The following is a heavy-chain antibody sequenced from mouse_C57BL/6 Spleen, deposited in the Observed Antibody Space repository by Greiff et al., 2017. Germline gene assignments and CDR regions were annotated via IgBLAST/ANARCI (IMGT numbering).Heavy chain of an antibody. CDR3: ASITTVEYFDV. V-gene: IGHV2-2*01. Sequence: QVQLQQSGPGLVQPSQSLSITCTVSGFSLTSYGVHWVRQSPGKGLEWLGVIWSGGSTDYNAAFISRLSISKDNSKSQVFFKMNSLQADDTAIYDCASITTVEYFDVWGTGTTVTVSS. J-gene: IGHJ1*03. D-gene: IGHD1-1*01. CDR1: GFSLTSYG. CDR2: IWSGGST.